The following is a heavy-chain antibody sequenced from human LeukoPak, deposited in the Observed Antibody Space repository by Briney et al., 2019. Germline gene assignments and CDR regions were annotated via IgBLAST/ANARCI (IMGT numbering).Heavy chain of an antibody. D-gene: IGHD1-1*01. Sequence: ASVKVSCKASGYTFTGYYMHWVRQAPGQGLEWMGWINPNSGGTNYTQKFQGRVTMTRDTSISTAYKELSRLRSDDTAVYYCASELERSNAAFDYWGQGTLVTVSS. CDR1: GYTFTGYY. CDR2: INPNSGGT. CDR3: ASELERSNAAFDY. V-gene: IGHV1-2*02. J-gene: IGHJ4*02.